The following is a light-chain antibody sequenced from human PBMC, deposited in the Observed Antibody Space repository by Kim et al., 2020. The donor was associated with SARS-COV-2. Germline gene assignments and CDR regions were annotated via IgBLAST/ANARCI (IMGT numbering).Light chain of an antibody. Sequence: AIWITQSPSTLSASTGDRVTITCRASQGISSYLAWYQQKPGKAPKLLIYAASTLQSGVPSRFSGSGSGTDFTLTIGCLQSEDFAAYYCQQYYCYPRTFGQGTKVDIK. CDR1: QGISSY. J-gene: IGKJ1*01. CDR3: QQYYCYPRT. CDR2: AAS. V-gene: IGKV1-8*01.